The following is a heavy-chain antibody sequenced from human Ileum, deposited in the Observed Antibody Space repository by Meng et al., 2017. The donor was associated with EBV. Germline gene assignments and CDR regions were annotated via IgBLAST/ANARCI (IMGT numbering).Heavy chain of an antibody. J-gene: IGHJ5*02. CDR3: AREARSSGYHPGIGP. CDR2: INHSGST. V-gene: IGHV4-34*02. D-gene: IGHD3-22*01. CDR1: GGFFSGYY. Sequence: HGPLTTWGACLFKPSETLSLTCAVYGGFFSGYYWSWIRQSPGKGLEWIGEINHSGSTNYNPSLKSRVTISVDTSKNQFSLKLTSVTAADTAVYYCAREARSSGYHPGIGPWGQGTLVTVSS.